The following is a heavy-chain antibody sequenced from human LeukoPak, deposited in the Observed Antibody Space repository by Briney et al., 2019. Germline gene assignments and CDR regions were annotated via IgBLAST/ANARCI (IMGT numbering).Heavy chain of an antibody. CDR1: GGSISRGSYY. D-gene: IGHD2-15*01. CDR2: IFYSGST. J-gene: IGHJ5*02. V-gene: IGHV4-39*07. Sequence: SETLSLTCTVSGGSISRGSYYWDWIRQPPGKGLEWIGSIFYSGSTNYNPSLKNRVTISINTSKNEVSLKLTSMTAADTAVYYCAREYCSGGACGKFDPWGQGTLVTVSS. CDR3: AREYCSGGACGKFDP.